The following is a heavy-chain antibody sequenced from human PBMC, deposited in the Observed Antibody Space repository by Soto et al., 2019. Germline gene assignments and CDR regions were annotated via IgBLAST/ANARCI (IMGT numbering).Heavy chain of an antibody. CDR1: GFTFSDYY. V-gene: IGHV3-11*06. CDR3: ARVRSSWYYFDY. J-gene: IGHJ4*02. Sequence: QVQLVESGGGLVKPGGSLRLSCAASGFTFSDYYMSWIRQAPGKGLEWVSYISSSSSYTNYADSVMGRFTISRDNAKNSLYLQMNSLRAEDTAVYYCARVRSSWYYFDYWGQGTLVTVSS. CDR2: ISSSSSYT. D-gene: IGHD6-13*01.